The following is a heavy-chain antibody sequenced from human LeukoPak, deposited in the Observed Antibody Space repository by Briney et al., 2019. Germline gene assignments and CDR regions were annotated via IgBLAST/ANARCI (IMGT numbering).Heavy chain of an antibody. Sequence: PSETLSLTCAVYGGSFSGYYWSWIRQPPGKGLEWIGEINHSGSTNYNPSLKSRVTISVDTSKNQFSLKLSSVTAADTAVYYCTRGVSGSGYVQPAAFDIWGQGTMVTVSS. D-gene: IGHD3-22*01. CDR3: TRGVSGSGYVQPAAFDI. CDR2: INHSGST. V-gene: IGHV4-34*01. J-gene: IGHJ3*02. CDR1: GGSFSGYY.